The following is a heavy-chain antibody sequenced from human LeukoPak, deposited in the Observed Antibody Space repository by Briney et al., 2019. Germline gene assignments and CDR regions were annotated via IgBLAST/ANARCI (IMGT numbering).Heavy chain of an antibody. CDR1: GGSISSSSYY. J-gene: IGHJ6*04. Sequence: SETLSLTCTVSGGSISSSSYYWGWIRQPPGKGLEWIGSIYYSGSTYYNSSLKSRVTISLDKSKNQFSLRLSSVTAADTAVYYCARDFAGPVASSMDVWGKGTTDTVSS. CDR2: IYYSGST. D-gene: IGHD2-2*01. V-gene: IGHV4-39*07. CDR3: ARDFAGPVASSMDV.